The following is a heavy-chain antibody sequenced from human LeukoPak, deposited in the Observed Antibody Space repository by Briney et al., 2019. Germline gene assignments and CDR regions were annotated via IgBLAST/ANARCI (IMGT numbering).Heavy chain of an antibody. Sequence: GGXLXXSCAASGFTFSSYGMHWVRQAPGKGLEGVAVIWYDGSNKYYADSVKGRFTISRDNYKNTLYLQMNSLRAEDTAVYYCAKDGDFWSGYYWLDYWGQGTLVTVSS. D-gene: IGHD3-3*01. CDR1: GFTFSSYG. CDR2: IWYDGSNK. V-gene: IGHV3-33*06. CDR3: AKDGDFWSGYYWLDY. J-gene: IGHJ4*02.